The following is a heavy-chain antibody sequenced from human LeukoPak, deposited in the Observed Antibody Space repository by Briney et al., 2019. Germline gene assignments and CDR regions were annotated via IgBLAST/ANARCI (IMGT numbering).Heavy chain of an antibody. D-gene: IGHD6-6*01. CDR3: ARDKGSIAARPFDY. Sequence: TGRSLRLSCAASGFTFSSYGMHWVRQAPGKGLEWVAVIWYDGSNKYYADSVKGRFTNSRDNSKNTLYLQMNSLRAEDTAVYYCARDKGSIAARPFDYWGQGTLVTVSS. J-gene: IGHJ4*02. CDR2: IWYDGSNK. CDR1: GFTFSSYG. V-gene: IGHV3-33*01.